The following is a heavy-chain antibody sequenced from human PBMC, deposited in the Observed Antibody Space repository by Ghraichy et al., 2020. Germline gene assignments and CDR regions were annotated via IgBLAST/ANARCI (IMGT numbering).Heavy chain of an antibody. Sequence: GESLNISCAASGIPFSTYAMNWVRQAPGKGLEWVSAICNSGGCTYYADSVKGRFTISRDNSQNTLYLQMNSLRAEDTAVYYCAKIGASSATLRWGQGTLVTVSS. J-gene: IGHJ4*02. CDR1: GIPFSTYA. CDR2: ICNSGGCT. CDR3: AKIGASSATLR. V-gene: IGHV3-23*01. D-gene: IGHD6-6*01.